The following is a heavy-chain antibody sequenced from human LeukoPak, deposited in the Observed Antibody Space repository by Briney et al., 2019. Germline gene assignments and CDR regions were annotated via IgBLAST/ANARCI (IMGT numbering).Heavy chain of an antibody. D-gene: IGHD2-8*01. CDR3: VKVDA. J-gene: IGHJ4*02. CDR2: ISCSGSTI. Sequence: GGSLRLSCAASGFTFSEYYKSWLRQAPGEGGEGVSYISCSGSTIYYADSVKRRFTISRHNAKNSLYLQMNSLRADDTAVYYCVKVDAWGQGTLVTVSS. V-gene: IGHV3-11*04. CDR1: GFTFSEYY.